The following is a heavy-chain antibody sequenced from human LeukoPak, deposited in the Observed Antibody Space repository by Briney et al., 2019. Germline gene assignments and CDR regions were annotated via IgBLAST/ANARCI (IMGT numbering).Heavy chain of an antibody. CDR3: ARHYGGNWFDP. D-gene: IGHD4-23*01. Sequence: GESLKISCKGSGYRFTSYWISWVRPMPGKGLEWMGRIDPSDSYTNYSPSFQGHVTISADKSISTAYLQWSSLKASDTAMYYCARHYGGNWFDPWGQGTLVTVSS. CDR1: GYRFTSYW. V-gene: IGHV5-10-1*01. CDR2: IDPSDSYT. J-gene: IGHJ5*02.